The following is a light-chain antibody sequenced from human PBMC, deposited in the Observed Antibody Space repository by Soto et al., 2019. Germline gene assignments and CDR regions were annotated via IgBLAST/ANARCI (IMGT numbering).Light chain of an antibody. Sequence: XLAWYQQKPGQAPRLLIYDASSRATGIPARISGSGSGTDFTLTITSLEPEDFAVYYCQQRSNWPGTFGQGTKVEIK. J-gene: IGKJ1*01. V-gene: IGKV3-11*01. CDR3: QQRSNWPGT. CDR1: X. CDR2: DAS.